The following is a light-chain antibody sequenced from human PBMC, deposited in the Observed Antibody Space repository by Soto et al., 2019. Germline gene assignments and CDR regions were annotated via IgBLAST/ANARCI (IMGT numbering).Light chain of an antibody. V-gene: IGKV3-20*01. Sequence: EIVLTQSPGTLSLSPGERATLSCRASQSVSSSYSAWYQQKPGQAPRLLIYGASSRATGIPDRFSGSGSGTDFTLTISRLEPEDFAVYYCQQYYISPKMFGQGTKVEIK. CDR1: QSVSSSY. J-gene: IGKJ1*01. CDR3: QQYYISPKM. CDR2: GAS.